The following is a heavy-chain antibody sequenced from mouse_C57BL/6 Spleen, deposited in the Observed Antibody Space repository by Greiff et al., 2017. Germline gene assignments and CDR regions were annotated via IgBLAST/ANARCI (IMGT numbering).Heavy chain of an antibody. Sequence: VQLQQPGAELVRPGTSVKLSCKASGYTFTSYWMHWVKQRPGQGLEWIGVIDPSDSYTNYNQKFKGKATLTVATSSSTAYMLLSSLTSEDSAVYYCARVYGSSYGYFDFWGTGTTVTVSS. CDR2: IDPSDSYT. J-gene: IGHJ1*03. CDR3: ARVYGSSYGYFDF. CDR1: GYTFTSYW. V-gene: IGHV1-59*01. D-gene: IGHD1-1*01.